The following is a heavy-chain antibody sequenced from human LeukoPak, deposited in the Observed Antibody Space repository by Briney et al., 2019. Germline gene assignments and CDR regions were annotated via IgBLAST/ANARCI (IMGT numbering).Heavy chain of an antibody. J-gene: IGHJ4*02. CDR2: IKEDGSEK. CDR3: ARSRSGYYEDY. D-gene: IGHD5-12*01. V-gene: IGHV3-7*01. Sequence: PGGSLRLSCAASGFTFSNHGMNWVRQAPGKGLEWVANIKEDGSEKYYVDSVKGRFTISRDYAKNSLSLQLNSLSAEDTAVYYCARSRSGYYEDYWGQGTLVTVSS. CDR1: GFTFSNHG.